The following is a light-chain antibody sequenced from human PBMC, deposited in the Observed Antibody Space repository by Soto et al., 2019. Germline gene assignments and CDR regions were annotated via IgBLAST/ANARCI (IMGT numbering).Light chain of an antibody. V-gene: IGLV1-47*01. CDR1: TSNIGTFY. CDR3: AAWDDSLSGNVV. J-gene: IGLJ2*01. CDR2: RNN. Sequence: QSVLTQPPSASSTPGQTVTISCSGSTSNIGTFYVYWYQHLPGTAPKLLIYRNNQRPSGVPDRFSGSKSGTSASLAISGLRSEDEADYYCAAWDDSLSGNVVFGGGTKLTVL.